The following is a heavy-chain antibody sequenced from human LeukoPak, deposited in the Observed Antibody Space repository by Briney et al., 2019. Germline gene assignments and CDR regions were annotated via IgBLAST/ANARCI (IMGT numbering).Heavy chain of an antibody. V-gene: IGHV4-59*12. CDR2: IYYTGST. CDR1: GGSISTYY. Sequence: SETLSLTCTVSGGSISTYYWSWIRQPPGKGLEWIGYIYYTGSTNYNPSLKSRVTIAVDTSKNQFSLKLSSVTAADTAVYYCARVEDSGYDYRGRFDPWGQGTLVTVSS. CDR3: ARVEDSGYDYRGRFDP. J-gene: IGHJ5*02. D-gene: IGHD5-12*01.